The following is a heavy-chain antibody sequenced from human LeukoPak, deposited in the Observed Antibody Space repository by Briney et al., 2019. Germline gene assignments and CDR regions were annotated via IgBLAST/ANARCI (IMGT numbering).Heavy chain of an antibody. J-gene: IGHJ1*01. V-gene: IGHV3-74*01. CDR1: GFTFSTYW. CDR2: INSDGSST. D-gene: IGHD3-22*01. CDR3: AKEAEMIVIKYFQY. Sequence: PGGSLRLSCAASGFTFSTYWMHWVRQAPGKGLVWVSRINSDGSSTSYADSVKGRFTISRDNAKNTLYLQMNSLGAEDTAVYYCAKEAEMIVIKYFQYWGQGTLVPVSS.